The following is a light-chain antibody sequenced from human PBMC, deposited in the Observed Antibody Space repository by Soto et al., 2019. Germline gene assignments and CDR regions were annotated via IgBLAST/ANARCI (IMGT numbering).Light chain of an antibody. J-gene: IGKJ3*01. Sequence: DIVLTQSPGTLSLSPGERATLSCRASQSVSSKYLACYQQKPGQPPRVLIYGTSIRATGIPERFSGGGSGTDFTLTITRLESEDFAEYYCQQYGSSLFTFGPGTKVDFK. CDR2: GTS. V-gene: IGKV3-20*01. CDR3: QQYGSSLFT. CDR1: QSVSSKY.